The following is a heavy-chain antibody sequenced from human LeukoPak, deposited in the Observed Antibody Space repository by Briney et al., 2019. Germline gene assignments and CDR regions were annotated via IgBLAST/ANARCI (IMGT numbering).Heavy chain of an antibody. Sequence: ASVKVSCKASGYTFTSYGISWVRQAPGQGLEWMGWISAYNGNTNYAQKLQGRVTMTTDTSTSTAYMELRSLRSDDTAVYHCARVPGDTAMVYLDYWGQGTLVTVSS. CDR3: ARVPGDTAMVYLDY. CDR2: ISAYNGNT. CDR1: GYTFTSYG. V-gene: IGHV1-18*01. D-gene: IGHD5-18*01. J-gene: IGHJ4*02.